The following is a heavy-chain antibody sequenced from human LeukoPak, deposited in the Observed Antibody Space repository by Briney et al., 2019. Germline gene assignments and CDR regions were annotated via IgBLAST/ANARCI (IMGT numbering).Heavy chain of an antibody. V-gene: IGHV3-21*01. CDR3: ARDLAGYSSGWYRGESDY. Sequence: GGSLRLSCAASGFTFSSYSMNWVRQAPGKGLEWVSSISSSSSYIYYADSVKGRFTISRDNAKNSLYLQMNSLRAEDTAVYYCARDLAGYSSGWYRGESDYWGQGTLVTVSS. J-gene: IGHJ4*02. CDR2: ISSSSSYI. CDR1: GFTFSSYS. D-gene: IGHD6-19*01.